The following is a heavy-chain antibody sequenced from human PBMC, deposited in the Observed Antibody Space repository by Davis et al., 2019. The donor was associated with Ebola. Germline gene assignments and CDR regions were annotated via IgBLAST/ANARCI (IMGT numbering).Heavy chain of an antibody. CDR2: INPNSGGT. J-gene: IGHJ4*02. V-gene: IGHV1-2*02. CDR1: GYTFTGYY. Sequence: ASVKVSCKASGYTFTGYYIHWVRQAPGQGLEWMGCINPNSGGTNYAQKFQGRVTMNRDTSISTAYMALSSLRSDDTAVYYCAREGSSSISDYWGQGTLATVSS. D-gene: IGHD6-6*01. CDR3: AREGSSSISDY.